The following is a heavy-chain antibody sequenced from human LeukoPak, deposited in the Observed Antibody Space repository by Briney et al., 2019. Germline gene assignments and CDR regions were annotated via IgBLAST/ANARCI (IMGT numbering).Heavy chain of an antibody. D-gene: IGHD2-2*01. Sequence: GGSLRLSCAASGFTFSTYGVHWVRQAPGKGLEWVAFIRYDGSNKYYADSVKGRFTISRDNAKNSLYLQMNSLRAEDTAVYYCARDGLGSSTSLFDYWGQGTLVTVSS. CDR2: IRYDGSNK. CDR1: GFTFSTYG. CDR3: ARDGLGSSTSLFDY. J-gene: IGHJ4*02. V-gene: IGHV3-30*02.